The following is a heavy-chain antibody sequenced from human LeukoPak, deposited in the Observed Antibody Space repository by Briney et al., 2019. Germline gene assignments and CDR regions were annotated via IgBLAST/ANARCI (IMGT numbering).Heavy chain of an antibody. D-gene: IGHD3-9*01. V-gene: IGHV3-23*01. CDR1: GFIFSNYA. CDR3: AKWGDYDILTGYYDSDY. J-gene: IGHJ4*02. Sequence: PGASLRLSCAASGFIFSNYAMSWVRQAPGKGLEWGSAIGGRDSGTYYADSLRGRFTVSRADPRNPLSLQMDTLRAEDTAVYYCAKWGDYDILTGYYDSDYWGQGTLVTVSS. CDR2: IGGRDSGT.